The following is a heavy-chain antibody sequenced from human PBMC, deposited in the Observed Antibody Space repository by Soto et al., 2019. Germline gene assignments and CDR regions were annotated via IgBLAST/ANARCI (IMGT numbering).Heavy chain of an antibody. CDR2: INAGNGNT. CDR3: ARTNIVVVVAATSDY. CDR1: GYTFTSYA. V-gene: IGHV1-3*01. D-gene: IGHD2-15*01. J-gene: IGHJ4*02. Sequence: ASVKVSCKASGYTFTSYAMHWVRQAPGQRLEWMGWINAGNGNTKYSQKFQGRVTITRDTSASTAYMELSSLRSDDTAVYYCARTNIVVVVAATSDYWGQGTLVTVSS.